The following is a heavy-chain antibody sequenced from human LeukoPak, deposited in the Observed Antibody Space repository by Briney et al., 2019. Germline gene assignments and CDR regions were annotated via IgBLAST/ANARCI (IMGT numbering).Heavy chain of an antibody. CDR2: IYPGDSDT. J-gene: IGHJ4*02. Sequence: GESLKISCKGSGYSFTSYWIGWVRQMPGKGLEWMGIIYPGDSDTRYSPSFQGQVTISADKSISTAYLQWSSLKASDTAMYYYARQGRLWELLYYFGYWGQGTLVTVSS. CDR1: GYSFTSYW. D-gene: IGHD1-26*01. V-gene: IGHV5-51*01. CDR3: ARQGRLWELLYYFGY.